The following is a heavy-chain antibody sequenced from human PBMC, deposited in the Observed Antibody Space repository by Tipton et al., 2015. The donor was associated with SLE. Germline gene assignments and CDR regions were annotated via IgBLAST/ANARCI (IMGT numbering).Heavy chain of an antibody. CDR3: ARGPYYYMDV. CDR1: NGSISSSPYY. CDR2: IYYSGST. V-gene: IGHV4-39*07. J-gene: IGHJ6*03. Sequence: TLSLTCTVSNGSISSSPYYWGWIRQSPGKGLEWVGSIYYSGSTYYNPSLKSRVTISVDTSRNQCSLNLTSVTAADTAVDYCARGPYYYMDVWGKGTTVTVSS.